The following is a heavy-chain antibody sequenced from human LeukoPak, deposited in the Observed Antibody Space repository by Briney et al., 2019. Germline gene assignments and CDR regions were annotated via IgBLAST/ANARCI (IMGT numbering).Heavy chain of an antibody. V-gene: IGHV5-51*01. J-gene: IGHJ4*02. D-gene: IGHD3-16*01. Sequence: GASLKISFKGSGYSFTSYWIGWGRQMPGKGLEGMGIIYPGDSDTRYSPSFQGQVTISADKSISTAYLQWSSLKASDTAMYYCARLRGLHYFDYWGQGTLVTVSS. CDR3: ARLRGLHYFDY. CDR1: GYSFTSYW. CDR2: IYPGDSDT.